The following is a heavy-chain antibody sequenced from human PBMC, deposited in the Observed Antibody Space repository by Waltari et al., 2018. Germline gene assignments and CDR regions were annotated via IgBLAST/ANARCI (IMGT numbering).Heavy chain of an antibody. CDR3: ARLPYYSSGWDEDY. V-gene: IGHV1-2*01. D-gene: IGHD6-19*01. CDR2: INPNSGVT. Sequence: QVQLVQSGAEVKKPGASVKVSCKASGYTFTGYYMHWVRQAPGQGLEWMGLINPNSGVTNYAQKFQGRLTSTKDTSKDQVVLTMTNMEPVDTATYYCARLPYYSSGWDEDYWGQGTLVTVSS. CDR1: GYTFTGYY. J-gene: IGHJ4*02.